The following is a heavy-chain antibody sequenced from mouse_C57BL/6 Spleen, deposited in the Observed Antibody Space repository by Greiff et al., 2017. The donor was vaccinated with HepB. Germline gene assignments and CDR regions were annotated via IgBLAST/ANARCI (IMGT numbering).Heavy chain of an antibody. CDR2: IYPGDGDT. J-gene: IGHJ4*01. CDR3: GEGGDYDDAMDY. Sequence: QVQLQQSGPELVKPGASVKISCKASGYAFSSSWMNWVKQRPGKGLEWIGRIYPGDGDTNYNGKFKGKATLTADKSSSTAYMQLSSLTSEDSAVYFCGEGGDYDDAMDYWGQGTSVTVSS. V-gene: IGHV1-82*01. CDR1: GYAFSSSW. D-gene: IGHD2-4*01.